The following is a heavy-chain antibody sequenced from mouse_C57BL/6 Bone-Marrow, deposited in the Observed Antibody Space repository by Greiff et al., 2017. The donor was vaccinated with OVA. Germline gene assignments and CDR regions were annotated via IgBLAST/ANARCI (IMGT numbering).Heavy chain of an antibody. V-gene: IGHV1-50*01. CDR2: IDPSDSYT. D-gene: IGHD4-1*01. Sequence: QVQLQQSGAELVKPGASVKLSCKASGYTFTSYWMQWVKQRPGQGLEWIGEIDPSDSYTNYNQKFKGKATLTVDTSSSTAYMQLSSLTSEDSAVYYCAKLGYYFDYWGKGTTLTVSS. CDR1: GYTFTSYW. CDR3: AKLGYYFDY. J-gene: IGHJ2*01.